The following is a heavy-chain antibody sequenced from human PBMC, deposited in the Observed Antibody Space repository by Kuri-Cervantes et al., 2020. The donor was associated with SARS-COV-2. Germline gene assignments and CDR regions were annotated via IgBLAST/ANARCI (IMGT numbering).Heavy chain of an antibody. CDR1: GFTFSSYW. CDR3: AREKQWPSPFDY. J-gene: IGHJ4*02. CDR2: INSDGSST. V-gene: IGHV3-74*01. Sequence: GGSLRLSCAASGFTFSSYWMHWVRQAPGKGLVWVSRINSDGSSTSYADSVKGRFTISRDNAKNSLYLQMNSLRAEDTAVYYCAREKQWPSPFDYWGQGTLVTVSS. D-gene: IGHD6-19*01.